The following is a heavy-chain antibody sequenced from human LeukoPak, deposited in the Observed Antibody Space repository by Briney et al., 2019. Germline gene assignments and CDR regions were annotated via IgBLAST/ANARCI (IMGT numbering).Heavy chain of an antibody. V-gene: IGHV3-53*01. J-gene: IGHJ6*03. D-gene: IGHD3-10*01. CDR1: GFTVSSNY. CDR2: IYSGGST. Sequence: GGSLRLSCVASGFTVSSNYMSWVRQAPGKGLEWVSVIYSGGSTYYADSVKGRFTISRDNSKNTLYLQMNSQRAEDTAVYYCASGSGSYRTPYYYMDVWGTGTTVTVSS. CDR3: ASGSGSYRTPYYYMDV.